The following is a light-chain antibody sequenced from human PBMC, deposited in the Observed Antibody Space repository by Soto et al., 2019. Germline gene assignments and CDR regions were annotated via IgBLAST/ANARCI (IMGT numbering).Light chain of an antibody. V-gene: IGLV2-11*01. CDR3: CAYAGTYV. CDR1: SIHISTYDY. Sequence: SVLTQPRSVSGSPGQSVTISCTGSSIHISTYDYVSWYQQYPDKAPNLLVYDVDRRPSGVPDRFSGSKSGNTASLTISGLQIDDEADYFCCAYAGTYVFGSGTKVTVL. J-gene: IGLJ1*01. CDR2: DVD.